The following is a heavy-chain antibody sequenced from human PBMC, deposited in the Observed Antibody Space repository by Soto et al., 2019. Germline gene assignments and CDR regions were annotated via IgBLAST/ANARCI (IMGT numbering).Heavy chain of an antibody. CDR2: ISYDGSNK. CDR1: GFTFSNYG. V-gene: IGHV3-30*18. CDR3: AKDRYTTRWYIPVDY. D-gene: IGHD6-13*01. J-gene: IGHJ4*02. Sequence: GGSLRLSCAVSGFTFSNYGMHWVRQAPGKGLEWVAVISYDGSNKQYADSVKGRFTISRDNSKNTLFLQMNSLREEDTAVYYCAKDRYTTRWYIPVDYWGQGTLVTVSS.